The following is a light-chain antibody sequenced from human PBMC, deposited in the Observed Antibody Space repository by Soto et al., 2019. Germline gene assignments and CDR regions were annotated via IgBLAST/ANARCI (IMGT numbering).Light chain of an antibody. Sequence: EIVLTQSPGILSLSPGERATLSCRASQSVSSSPLAWYQQKPGQAPRLLIYGASTRATGIPARFSGSGSGTEFTLTISSLQSEDFAVYYCQQYGRSGTFGQGTKVDTK. J-gene: IGKJ1*01. CDR3: QQYGRSGT. CDR2: GAS. CDR1: QSVSSSP. V-gene: IGKV3-20*01.